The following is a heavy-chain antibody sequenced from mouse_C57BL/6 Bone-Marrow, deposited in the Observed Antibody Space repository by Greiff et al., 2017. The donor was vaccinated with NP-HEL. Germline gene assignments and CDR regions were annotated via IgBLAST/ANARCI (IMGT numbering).Heavy chain of an antibody. V-gene: IGHV5-4*01. CDR2: ISDGGSYT. J-gene: IGHJ2*01. CDR1: GFTFSSYA. D-gene: IGHD4-1*01. Sequence: EVHLVESGGGLVKPGGSLKLSCAASGFTFSSYAMSWVRQTPEKRLEWVATISDGGSYTYYPDNVKGRFTISRDNAKNNLYLQMSHLKSEDTAMYYCARAGEFDYWGQGTTLTVSS. CDR3: ARAGEFDY.